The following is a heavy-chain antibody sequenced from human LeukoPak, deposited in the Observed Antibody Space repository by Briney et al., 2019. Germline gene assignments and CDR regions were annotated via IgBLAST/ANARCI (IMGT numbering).Heavy chain of an antibody. CDR3: ARAPYSSTWYLEYFDF. D-gene: IGHD6-13*01. J-gene: IGHJ4*02. CDR1: GGSMSSYY. Sequence: SETLSLTCTVSGGSMSSYYWTWIRRPPGKGLEWIGYIYYSGTTKYNPSLKSRVTISLDTSKNQFSLELSSVTAADTAVYYCARAPYSSTWYLEYFDFSGEGTLVTVSS. V-gene: IGHV4-59*01. CDR2: IYYSGTT.